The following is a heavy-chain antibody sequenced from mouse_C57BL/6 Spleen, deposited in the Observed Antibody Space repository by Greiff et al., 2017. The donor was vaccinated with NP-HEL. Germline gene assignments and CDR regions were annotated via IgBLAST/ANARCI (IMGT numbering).Heavy chain of an antibody. V-gene: IGHV3-6*01. CDR3: AREGAYYGSSSYYYAMDY. CDR1: GYSITSGYY. Sequence: EVKLMESGPGLVKPSQSLSLTCSVTGYSITSGYYWNWIRQFPGNKLEWMGYISYAGSNNYNPSLKNRISITRDTSKNQFFLKLNSVTTEDTATYYCAREGAYYGSSSYYYAMDYWGQGTSVTVSS. J-gene: IGHJ4*01. CDR2: ISYAGSN. D-gene: IGHD1-1*01.